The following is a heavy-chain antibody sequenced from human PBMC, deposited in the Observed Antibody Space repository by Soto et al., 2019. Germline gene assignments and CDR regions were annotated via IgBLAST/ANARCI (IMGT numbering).Heavy chain of an antibody. CDR1: GFTFSDYY. D-gene: IGHD1-7*01. V-gene: IGHV3-11*06. Sequence: QVQVVESGGGLVKPGGSLRLSCAASGFTFSDYYMSWIRQAPGKGLEWVSFISSSSDSTKYAVSVKCRFTISRDNAKNSLYLQLNSLRAEDTAVYYCARGGVKGTTSRGQVYNWGQGTLVTVSS. J-gene: IGHJ4*02. CDR3: ARGGVKGTTSRGQVYN. CDR2: ISSSSDST.